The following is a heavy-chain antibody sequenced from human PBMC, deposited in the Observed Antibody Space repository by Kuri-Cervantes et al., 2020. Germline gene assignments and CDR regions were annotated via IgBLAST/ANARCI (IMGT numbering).Heavy chain of an antibody. Sequence: GGSLRLSCAASGFTFSSYAMHWVRQAPGKGLEWVAVISYDGSNKYYADSVKGRFTISRDNSKNTLYPQMNSLRAEDTAVYYCAKIWGSYCLSCAFDIWGQGTMVTVSS. CDR3: AKIWGSYCLSCAFDI. V-gene: IGHV3-30*18. D-gene: IGHD1-26*01. J-gene: IGHJ3*02. CDR2: ISYDGSNK. CDR1: GFTFSSYA.